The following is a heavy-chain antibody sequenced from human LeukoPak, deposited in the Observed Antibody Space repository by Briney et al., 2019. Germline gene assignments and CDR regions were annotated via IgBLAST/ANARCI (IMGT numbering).Heavy chain of an antibody. V-gene: IGHV3-48*01. D-gene: IGHD3-22*01. CDR2: ISSSSTI. J-gene: IGHJ4*02. Sequence: PGGSLRLSCAASGFTFSSYSMNWVRQAPGKGLEWVSYISSSSTIYYADSVKGRFTISRDNAKNSLYLQMNSLRAEDTAVYYCARARHYYYDSSAYYYGGDYWGQGTLVTVSS. CDR3: ARARHYYYDSSAYYYGGDY. CDR1: GFTFSSYS.